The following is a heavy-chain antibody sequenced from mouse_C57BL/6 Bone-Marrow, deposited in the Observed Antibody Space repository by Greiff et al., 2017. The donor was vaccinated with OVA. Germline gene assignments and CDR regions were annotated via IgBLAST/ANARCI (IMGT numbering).Heavy chain of an antibody. D-gene: IGHD2-4*01. V-gene: IGHV1-61*01. CDR1: GYTFTRYW. CDR2: IYPSDIET. CDR3: ARDYDRGFAY. J-gene: IGHJ3*01. Sequence: VKLQQPGAELVRPGSSVKLSCKASGYTFTRYWLDWVKQRPGQGLEWIGNIYPSDIETHYNQKFKDKATLTVDKSSSTAYMQLSSLTSEDSAVYYGARDYDRGFAYWGQGTLVTVSA.